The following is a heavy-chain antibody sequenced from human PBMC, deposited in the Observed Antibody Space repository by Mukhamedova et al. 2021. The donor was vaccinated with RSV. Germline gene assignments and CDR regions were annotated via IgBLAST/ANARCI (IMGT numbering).Heavy chain of an antibody. J-gene: IGHJ4*02. CDR3: ATDRPYYDSSGYYYFDY. CDR2: ISGSGGST. D-gene: IGHD3-22*01. V-gene: IGHV3-23*01. Sequence: GKGLEWVSGISGSGGSTYYADSVKGWFTISRDNSENTLYLQMNSLRAEDTAVYYCATDRPYYDSSGYYYFDYWGQGTLVTVSS.